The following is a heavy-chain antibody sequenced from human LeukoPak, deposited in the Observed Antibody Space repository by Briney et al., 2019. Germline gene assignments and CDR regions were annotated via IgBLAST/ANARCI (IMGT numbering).Heavy chain of an antibody. D-gene: IGHD1-26*01. J-gene: IGHJ4*02. CDR1: GYTFTGYY. Sequence: ASVKVSCKASGYTFTGYYMHWVRQAPGQGLEWMGQINPNSGGTNYAQKFQGRVTMTRDTSISTAYMELSRLRSDDTAVYYCARPFNSGSYYPTLRYWGQGTLVTVSS. CDR3: ARPFNSGSYYPTLRY. CDR2: INPNSGGT. V-gene: IGHV1-2*06.